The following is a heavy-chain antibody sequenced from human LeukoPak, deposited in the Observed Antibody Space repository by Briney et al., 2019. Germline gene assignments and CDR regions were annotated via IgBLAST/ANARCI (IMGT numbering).Heavy chain of an antibody. V-gene: IGHV3-23*01. J-gene: IGHJ3*01. Sequence: GGSLRLSCAASGFTFNNYAMSWVRQAAGKGLEWVSGFSVDGGSTFYADSVRGRFTFSRDNSKNTLYLQMNSLRAEDTAVYYCAKSSSGYYTDAFHVWGQGTGVTVS. CDR1: GFTFNNYA. CDR2: FSVDGGST. CDR3: AKSSSGYYTDAFHV. D-gene: IGHD3-22*01.